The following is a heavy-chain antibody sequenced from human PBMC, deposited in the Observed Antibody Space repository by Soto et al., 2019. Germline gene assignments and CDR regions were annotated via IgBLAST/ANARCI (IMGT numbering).Heavy chain of an antibody. CDR3: GSDFWSGEGPV. J-gene: IGHJ4*02. Sequence: SLILSCAASGFTVSSNYMSWVRQAPGKGLEWVSVIYSGGSTYYADSVKGRFTISRDNSKNTLYLQMNSLRAEDTAVYYCGSDFWSGEGPVWGQGTLVTVSS. V-gene: IGHV3-53*01. CDR2: IYSGGST. CDR1: GFTVSSNY. D-gene: IGHD3-3*01.